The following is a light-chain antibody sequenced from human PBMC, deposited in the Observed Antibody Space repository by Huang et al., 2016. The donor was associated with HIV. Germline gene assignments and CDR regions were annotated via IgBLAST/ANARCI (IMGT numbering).Light chain of an antibody. Sequence: EVVLTQSPVTLSLSPGERATLSCRASRTRSGYLAWYQQKPGQAPRLLIYDASTRATGIPARFSGSGYATDFTLTISSVEPEDVAIYYCHQRTGWPPITFGQGTRVEIK. J-gene: IGKJ5*01. CDR2: DAS. CDR1: RTRSGY. V-gene: IGKV3-11*01. CDR3: HQRTGWPPIT.